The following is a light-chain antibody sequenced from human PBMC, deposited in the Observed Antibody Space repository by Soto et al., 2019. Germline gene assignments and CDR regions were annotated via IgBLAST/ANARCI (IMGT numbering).Light chain of an antibody. Sequence: DIQMTQSPSSVSASVGDRVTITCRSSADISTWLAWYQQKPGKAPKLLIYAASSLQSGVPSRFSGSGSWTDFTLTISSLQPEDVAAYYCQHADSFPLITFGQGTRLDIK. CDR1: ADISTW. V-gene: IGKV1-12*01. CDR2: AAS. J-gene: IGKJ5*01. CDR3: QHADSFPLIT.